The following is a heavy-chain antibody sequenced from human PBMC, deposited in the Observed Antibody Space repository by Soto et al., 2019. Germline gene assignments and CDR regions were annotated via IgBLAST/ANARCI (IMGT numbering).Heavy chain of an antibody. J-gene: IGHJ4*02. CDR3: TRLGSYVPDSFDF. CDR1: GFTFSGSA. Sequence: GGSLRLSCAASGFTFSGSAMHWVRQASGKGLEWVGRIRSKANSYATAYAASVKGRFTISRDDSKNTAYLQMNSLKTEDTAVYYCTRLGSYVPDSFDFRGQATLVTLSS. V-gene: IGHV3-73*01. D-gene: IGHD1-26*01. CDR2: IRSKANSYAT.